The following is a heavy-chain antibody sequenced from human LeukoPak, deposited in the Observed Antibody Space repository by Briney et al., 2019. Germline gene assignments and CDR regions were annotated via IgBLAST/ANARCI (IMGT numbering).Heavy chain of an antibody. V-gene: IGHV3-23*01. CDR1: GFTFSSYS. D-gene: IGHD3-16*02. Sequence: GGSLRLSCAASGFTFSSYSMNWVRQAPGKGLEWVSAISGSGGSTYYADSVKGRFTISRDNSKNTLYLQMNSLRAEDTAVYYCAKDRSSLFSAMDVWGQGTTVTVSS. CDR2: ISGSGGST. CDR3: AKDRSSLFSAMDV. J-gene: IGHJ6*02.